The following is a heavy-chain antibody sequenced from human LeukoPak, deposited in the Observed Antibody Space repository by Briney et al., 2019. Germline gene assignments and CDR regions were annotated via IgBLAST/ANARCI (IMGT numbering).Heavy chain of an antibody. CDR1: GFTFSSYA. V-gene: IGHV3-23*01. J-gene: IGHJ4*02. D-gene: IGHD2-2*01. Sequence: GGSLRLSCAASGFTFSSYAMSWVRQAPGKGLEWVSTVSGGGGTTYYADSVKGRFTISRDHSKNTLFLQMNSLRAEDTAIYYCAKDMGYCSSATCYGLDYWGQGTLVTVSS. CDR2: VSGGGGTT. CDR3: AKDMGYCSSATCYGLDY.